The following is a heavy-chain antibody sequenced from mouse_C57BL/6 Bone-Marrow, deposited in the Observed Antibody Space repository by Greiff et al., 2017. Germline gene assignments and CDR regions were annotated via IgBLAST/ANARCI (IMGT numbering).Heavy chain of an antibody. Sequence: VQLQQSGAELVKPGASVKLSCKASGYTFTSYWMQWVKQRPGQGLEWIGEIDPSDSYTNYNQKFKGKATLTVDTSSSTAYMQLSSLTSEDSAVYYCAHLWLRNYWGQGTTLTVSS. CDR1: GYTFTSYW. CDR2: IDPSDSYT. D-gene: IGHD2-2*01. CDR3: AHLWLRNY. V-gene: IGHV1-50*01. J-gene: IGHJ2*01.